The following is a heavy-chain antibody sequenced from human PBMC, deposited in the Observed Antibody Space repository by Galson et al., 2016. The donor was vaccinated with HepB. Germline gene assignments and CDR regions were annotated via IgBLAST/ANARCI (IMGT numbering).Heavy chain of an antibody. CDR3: ASPHLYSDFWMGYPWTFFDH. V-gene: IGHV3-30-3*01. Sequence: SLRLSCAASGFTFSSYAMHWVRQAAGQRLEWVAVISHDGTETYYVDSVKGRFTISRDNYRKTVYLQMNSLTVEDTALSFCASPHLYSDFWMGYPWTFFDHWAQGTLVTVSS. J-gene: IGHJ4*02. D-gene: IGHD3-3*01. CDR1: GFTFSSYA. CDR2: ISHDGTET.